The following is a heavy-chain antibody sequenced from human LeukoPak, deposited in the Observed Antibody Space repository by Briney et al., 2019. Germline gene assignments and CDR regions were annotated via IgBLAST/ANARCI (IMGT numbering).Heavy chain of an antibody. CDR1: GFTFDDYA. V-gene: IGHV3-9*01. D-gene: IGHD2-15*01. CDR3: AKDMGGRYCSGGSCYGPGSY. CDR2: ISWNSGSI. Sequence: PGRSLRLSCAASGFTFDDYAMHWVRQAPGKGLEWVSGISWNSGSIGYADSVKGRFTISRDNAKNSLYLQMNSLRAEDTALYYCAKDMGGRYCSGGSCYGPGSYWGQGTLVTVSS. J-gene: IGHJ4*02.